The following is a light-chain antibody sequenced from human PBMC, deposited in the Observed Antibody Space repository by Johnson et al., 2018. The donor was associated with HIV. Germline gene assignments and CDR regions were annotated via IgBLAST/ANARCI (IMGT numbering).Light chain of an antibody. CDR1: SSNIGNNY. V-gene: IGLV1-51*01. Sequence: QSVLTQPPSVSAAPGQKVTIPCSGSSSNIGNNYASWYQQVPGTAPKLLIYDNHKRPSGIPDRFSGSKSGTSATLGITGLPPGDEADYFCGAWDTILQTFVFGTGTEVSVL. CDR2: DNH. CDR3: GAWDTILQTFV. J-gene: IGLJ1*01.